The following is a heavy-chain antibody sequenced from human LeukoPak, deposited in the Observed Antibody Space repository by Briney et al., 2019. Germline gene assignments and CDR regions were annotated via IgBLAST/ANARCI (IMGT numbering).Heavy chain of an antibody. CDR2: ISGSGSNT. D-gene: IGHD5-24*01. Sequence: GGSLRLSCGAPGFTFNNYAMSWVRQAPGKGLEWVSGISGSGSNTYYADSVKGRFTVSRDNFKNTLYLQMNSLRAEDTAIYYCAKESGDDFDYWGQGTLVTVSS. CDR1: GFTFNNYA. V-gene: IGHV3-23*01. J-gene: IGHJ4*02. CDR3: AKESGDDFDY.